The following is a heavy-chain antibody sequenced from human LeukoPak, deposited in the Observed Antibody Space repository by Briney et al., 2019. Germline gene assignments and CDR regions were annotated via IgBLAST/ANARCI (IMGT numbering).Heavy chain of an antibody. CDR1: GDSITSGSYY. V-gene: IGHV4-31*03. Sequence: SQTLSLTCTVSGDSITSGSYYWAWIRQHPGKGLEWIGYIYYTGGTHYNPSLKSRLTISVDTSENHFSLKLSPVTAADTAIYFCARAPGAFDIWGQGTMVTVSS. J-gene: IGHJ3*02. CDR3: ARAPGAFDI. CDR2: IYYTGGT.